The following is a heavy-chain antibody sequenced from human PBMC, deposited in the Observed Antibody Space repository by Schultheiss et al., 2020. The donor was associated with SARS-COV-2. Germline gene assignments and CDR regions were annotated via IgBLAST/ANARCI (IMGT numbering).Heavy chain of an antibody. Sequence: SETLSLTCTVSGDSISSDSWSWIRQPPGKGLEWIGFIYYRVTTNYNPSLKSRATISLDTSKNQFSLKLTSVTAADTAVYYCARHYDSRGNNALDLWGHGTMVTVSS. CDR1: GDSISSDS. D-gene: IGHD3-22*01. J-gene: IGHJ3*01. V-gene: IGHV4-59*08. CDR3: ARHYDSRGNNALDL. CDR2: IYYRVTT.